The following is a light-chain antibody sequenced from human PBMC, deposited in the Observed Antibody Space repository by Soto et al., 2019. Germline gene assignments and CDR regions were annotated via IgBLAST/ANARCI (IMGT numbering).Light chain of an antibody. J-gene: IGLJ2*01. CDR1: SSNIGAGYD. CDR3: QSYDSSLSASGVV. V-gene: IGLV1-40*01. Sequence: QPVLTQPPSVSGAPGQRVTISCTGSSSNIGAGYDVHWYQQLPGTAPKLLIYGNINRPSGVPDRFSGSKSGTSASLAITGLQAADEADYYCQSYDSSLSASGVVFGGGTKLTVL. CDR2: GNI.